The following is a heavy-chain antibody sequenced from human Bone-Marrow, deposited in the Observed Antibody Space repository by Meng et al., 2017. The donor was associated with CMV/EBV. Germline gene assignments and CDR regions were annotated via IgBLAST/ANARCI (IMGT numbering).Heavy chain of an antibody. CDR1: GLPFSSYG. Sequence: VQRVECGGGVVQPGGSMRLSCAASGLPFSSYGMHWVRQAPGKGLEWVAFIRYDGSNKYYADSVKGRFTISRDNSKNTLYLQMNSLRAEDTAVYYCAKDIHLAFDYWGQGTLVTVSS. CDR3: AKDIHLAFDY. J-gene: IGHJ4*02. V-gene: IGHV3-30*02. CDR2: IRYDGSNK.